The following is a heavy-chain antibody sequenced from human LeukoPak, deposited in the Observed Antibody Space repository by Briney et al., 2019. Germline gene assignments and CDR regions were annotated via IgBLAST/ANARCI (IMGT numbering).Heavy chain of an antibody. CDR3: AKDRYYYDSSDYPDY. CDR2: ISGSGGST. V-gene: IGHV3-23*01. D-gene: IGHD3-22*01. J-gene: IGHJ4*02. Sequence: TGGSLRLSCAASGFTFSSYAMSWVRQAPGKGLEWVSAISGSGGSTYYADSVKGRFTISRDNSKNTLYLQMNSLRAEDTAVYYCAKDRYYYDSSDYPDYWGQGTLVTVSS. CDR1: GFTFSSYA.